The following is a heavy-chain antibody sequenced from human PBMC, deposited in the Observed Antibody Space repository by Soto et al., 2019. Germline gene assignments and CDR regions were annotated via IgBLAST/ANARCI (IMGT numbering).Heavy chain of an antibody. V-gene: IGHV3-33*01. J-gene: IGHJ4*02. Sequence: QVHLVESGGGVVQPGRSLRLSCVASGFTFSNFAMHWVRQAPGKALEWVAVIWDDGSKKYYADSVKGGFTISRGDSKNTLHLEMKSLAPEATALYYCARDRYGLQTPFDYWGQGTLVSVSS. CDR3: ARDRYGLQTPFDY. D-gene: IGHD3-10*01. CDR1: GFTFSNFA. CDR2: IWDDGSKK.